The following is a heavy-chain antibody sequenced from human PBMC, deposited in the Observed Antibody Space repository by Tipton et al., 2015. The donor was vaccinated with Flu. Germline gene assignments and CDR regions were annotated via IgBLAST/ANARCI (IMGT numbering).Heavy chain of an antibody. Sequence: TLSLTCTVSGGSISSYYWSWIRQPAGKGLEWIGRIYTSGSTNYNPSLKSRVTMSVDTPKNQFSLKLSSVTAADTAVYYCARDGEGVVIIPPYYFDYWGQGTLVTVSS. V-gene: IGHV4-4*07. CDR1: GGSISSYY. J-gene: IGHJ4*02. CDR3: ARDGEGVVIIPPYYFDY. D-gene: IGHD3-3*01. CDR2: IYTSGST.